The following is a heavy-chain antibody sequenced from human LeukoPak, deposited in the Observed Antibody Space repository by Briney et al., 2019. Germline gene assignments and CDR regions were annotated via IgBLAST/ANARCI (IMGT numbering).Heavy chain of an antibody. CDR1: GGTFSSYA. CDR2: IIPIFGTA. D-gene: IGHD2-2*01. J-gene: IGHJ3*02. Sequence: SVKVSCKASGGTFSSYAISWVRQAPGQGLEWMGGIIPIFGTANYAQKFQGRVTITADESTSTAYMELSSLRSEDTAVYYCARSDIPIPAMTSHPAGVFDIGGKGQWSPSLQ. CDR3: ARSDIPIPAMTSHPAGVFDI. V-gene: IGHV1-69*13.